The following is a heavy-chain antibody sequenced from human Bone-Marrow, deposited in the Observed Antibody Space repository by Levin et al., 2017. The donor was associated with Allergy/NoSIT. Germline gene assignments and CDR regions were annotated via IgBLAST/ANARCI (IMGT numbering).Heavy chain of an antibody. CDR3: ASHCPPSEATSSVVVVAARAFDI. Sequence: SCAASGFTFSSYAMSWVRQAPGKGLEWVSAISGSGGSTYYADSVKGRFTISRDNSKNTLYLQMNSLRAEDTAVYYCASHCPPSEATSSVVVVAARAFDIWGQGTMVTVSS. J-gene: IGHJ3*02. CDR1: GFTFSSYA. CDR2: ISGSGGST. V-gene: IGHV3-23*01. D-gene: IGHD2-15*01.